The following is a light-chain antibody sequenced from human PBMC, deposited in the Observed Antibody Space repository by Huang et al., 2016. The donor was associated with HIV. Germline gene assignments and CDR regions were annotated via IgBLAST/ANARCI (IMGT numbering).Light chain of an antibody. CDR2: LGS. CDR3: MEALQTPYT. J-gene: IGKJ2*01. Sequence: MTQSPLSLPVPPGEPASSSCRSSQSLRHRNGLNYLDWYLQKPVQSPQLLIHLGSSRASGVPDMFSGGGSGTGFSLNISRVEAEDAGIYYCMEALQTPYTFGQGTKLEIK. V-gene: IGKV2-28*01. CDR1: QSLRHRNGLNY.